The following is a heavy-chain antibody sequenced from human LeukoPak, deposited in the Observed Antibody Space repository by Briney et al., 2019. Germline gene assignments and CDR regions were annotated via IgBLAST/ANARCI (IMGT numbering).Heavy chain of an antibody. Sequence: GGSLRLSCAGSGFSFDGYAMHWVRQAPGKGLEWVSLISGDGGSTYYADSVKVRFTISRDNSKNSLYLQMNRLRTEDTALYYCAKDRSSGYDYCFDYWGQGTLVTVSS. V-gene: IGHV3-43*02. D-gene: IGHD3-22*01. CDR1: GFSFDGYA. CDR3: AKDRSSGYDYCFDY. CDR2: ISGDGGST. J-gene: IGHJ4*02.